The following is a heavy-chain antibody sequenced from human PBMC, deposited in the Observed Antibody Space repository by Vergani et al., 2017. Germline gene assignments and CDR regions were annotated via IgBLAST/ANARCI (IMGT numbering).Heavy chain of an antibody. CDR2: ISAYNGNT. CDR3: ARRPDGILLWFGELLGPYYYYGMDV. V-gene: IGHV1-18*01. J-gene: IGHJ6*02. D-gene: IGHD3-10*01. Sequence: QVQLVQSGAEVKKPGASVKVSCKASGYTFTSYGISWVRQAPGQGLEWMGWISAYNGNTNYAQKLQGRVTMTTDTSTSTAYMELRSLRSDDTAVYYCARRPDGILLWFGELLGPYYYYGMDVWGQGTTVTVSS. CDR1: GYTFTSYG.